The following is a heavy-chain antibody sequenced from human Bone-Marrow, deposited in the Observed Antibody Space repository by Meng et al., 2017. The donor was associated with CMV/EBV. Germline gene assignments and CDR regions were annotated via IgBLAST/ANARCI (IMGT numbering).Heavy chain of an antibody. J-gene: IGHJ4*02. Sequence: GESLKISCAASGFTFDDYTIHWVRQAPGKGLEWVSLISWDGGSTYYADSVKGRFTISRDNAKNSLYLQMNSLRAEDTAVYYCASSGSSLHYFDYWGQGTLVTVSS. D-gene: IGHD6-6*01. CDR2: ISWDGGST. CDR1: GFTFDDYT. CDR3: ASSGSSLHYFDY. V-gene: IGHV3-43*01.